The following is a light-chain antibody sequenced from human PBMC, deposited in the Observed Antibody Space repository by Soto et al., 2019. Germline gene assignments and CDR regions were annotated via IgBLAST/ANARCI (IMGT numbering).Light chain of an antibody. Sequence: EIVMTQSPATLSVSPGETATLSCRASHSVSFHLAWYQQKPGQGPRLLIYGAFTRATGIPARFSGSGSGTDFTLTNSSLQSEDFALYYCQQYKNWPPLTFGGGTKVEIK. V-gene: IGKV3-15*01. CDR3: QQYKNWPPLT. CDR2: GAF. CDR1: HSVSFH. J-gene: IGKJ4*01.